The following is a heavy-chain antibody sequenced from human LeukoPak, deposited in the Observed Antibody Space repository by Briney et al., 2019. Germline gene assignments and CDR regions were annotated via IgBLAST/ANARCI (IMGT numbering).Heavy chain of an antibody. CDR3: INGGGDSGYGNFDY. V-gene: IGHV3-9*01. CDR1: GFTFDDYA. D-gene: IGHD5-12*01. Sequence: GGSLRLSCAVSGFTFDDYAMHWVRQVPGEGLEWVSGINWNSDSIGYADSVKGRFTTSRDNAKNSLYLQMNSLRAEDTAFYCAINGGGDSGYGNFDYWGQGTLVTVSS. J-gene: IGHJ4*02. CDR2: INWNSDSI.